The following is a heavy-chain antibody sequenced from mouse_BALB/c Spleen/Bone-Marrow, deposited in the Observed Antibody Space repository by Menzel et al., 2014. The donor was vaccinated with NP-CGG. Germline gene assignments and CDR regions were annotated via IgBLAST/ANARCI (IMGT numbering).Heavy chain of an antibody. J-gene: IGHJ3*01. D-gene: IGHD1-1*01. V-gene: IGHV1-14*01. CDR2: IIPYNDGT. CDR3: ARPYYYGSSGDSWFAY. Sequence: VQLKDSGPELVKPGASVKMSCKASGYTFTSYVMHWVKQKPGQGLEWIGYIIPYNDGTNYNEKFKGKATLTSDKSSSTAYMELSSLTSEDSVVYYCARPYYYGSSGDSWFAYWGQGTLVTVSA. CDR1: GYTFTSYV.